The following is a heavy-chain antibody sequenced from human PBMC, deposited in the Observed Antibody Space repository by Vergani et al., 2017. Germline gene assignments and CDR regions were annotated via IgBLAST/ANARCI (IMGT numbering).Heavy chain of an antibody. D-gene: IGHD5-18*01. CDR2: ISGSGGST. CDR1: GFTFSSYA. J-gene: IGHJ6*03. V-gene: IGHV3-23*01. Sequence: EVQLLESGGGLVQPGGSLRLSCAASGFTFSSYAMSWVRQAPGKGLEWVSAISGSGGSTYYADSVKGRFTISSDNSKNTLYLQMNSLRAEDTAVYYCAKGPAGYSYGGYYYMDVWGKGTTVTVSS. CDR3: AKGPAGYSYGGYYYMDV.